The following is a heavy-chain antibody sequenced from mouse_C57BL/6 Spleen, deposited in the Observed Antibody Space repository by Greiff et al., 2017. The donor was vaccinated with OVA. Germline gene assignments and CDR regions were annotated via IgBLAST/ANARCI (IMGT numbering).Heavy chain of an antibody. CDR1: GYAFTNYL. Sequence: VQLQQSGAELVRPGTSVKVSCKASGYAFTNYLIEWVKQRPGQGLEWIGVINPGSGGTNYNEKFKGKATLTADKSSSTAYMQLRSLTSEDSAVYFCARDYYGSSLMVDYWGQGTSVTVSS. D-gene: IGHD1-1*01. V-gene: IGHV1-54*01. J-gene: IGHJ4*01. CDR3: ARDYYGSSLMVDY. CDR2: INPGSGGT.